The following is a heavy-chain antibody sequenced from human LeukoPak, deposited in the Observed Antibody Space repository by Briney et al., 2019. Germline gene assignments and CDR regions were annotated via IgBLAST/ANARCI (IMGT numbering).Heavy chain of an antibody. V-gene: IGHV4-34*01. D-gene: IGHD5-18*01. CDR1: GVSFSDYY. Sequence: SETPSLTCAGYGVSFSDYYWSWLRQPPGKGLEWLGEVNRSGSTNYSPSLKSRVTISEDTSRNQFSLQRSSVSAADTAVYFCARVAYRYVTNDWSRTRLGGYPTKYYDHMDVWDKGTTVTVSS. CDR2: VNRSGST. J-gene: IGHJ6*03. CDR3: ARVAYRYVTNDWSRTRLGGYPTKYYDHMDV.